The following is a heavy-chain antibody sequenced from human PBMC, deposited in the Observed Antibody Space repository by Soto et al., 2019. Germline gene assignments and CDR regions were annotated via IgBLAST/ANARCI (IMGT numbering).Heavy chain of an antibody. D-gene: IGHD2-15*01. CDR1: GGSFSGYY. CDR2: INHSGST. Sequence: SETLSLTCAVYGGSFSGYYWSWIRQPPGKGLEWIGEINHSGSTNYNPSHKSRVTITVDTSKNQFSLKLSSVTAADTAVYYCAIDALGYCSGGSCYTTSNYCYYGMDVWGQGTTVTVSS. V-gene: IGHV4-34*01. CDR3: AIDALGYCSGGSCYTTSNYCYYGMDV. J-gene: IGHJ6*02.